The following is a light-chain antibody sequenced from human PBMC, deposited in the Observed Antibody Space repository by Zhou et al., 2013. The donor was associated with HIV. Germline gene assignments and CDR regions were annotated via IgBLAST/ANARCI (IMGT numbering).Light chain of an antibody. J-gene: IGKJ5*01. CDR3: QQYDNLPRPPIT. CDR2: DAS. CDR1: QDISNG. V-gene: IGKV1-33*01. Sequence: DIQMTQFPSSLSASVGDRVTITCQASQDISNGLNWYQQKPGKAPKLLIYDASNLETGVSSRFSGSGSGTDFSITISSLQPEDIATYYCQQYDNLPRPPITFGQGTRLEIK.